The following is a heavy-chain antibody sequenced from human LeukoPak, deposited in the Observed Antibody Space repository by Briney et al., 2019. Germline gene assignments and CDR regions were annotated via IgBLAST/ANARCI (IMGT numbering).Heavy chain of an antibody. J-gene: IGHJ4*02. CDR2: FYPGDSGT. CDR3: ARPAYYYDSSGAAV. CDR1: GYIFTSCW. V-gene: IGHV5-51*01. Sequence: GESLKISFKGSGYIFTSCWIRWVRQMPGKSLEWRGIFYPGDSGTRYSPSFQGQVTISADKSISTAYMQWSSLKASDTAMYYCARPAYYYDSSGAAVWGQGTLVTVSS. D-gene: IGHD3-22*01.